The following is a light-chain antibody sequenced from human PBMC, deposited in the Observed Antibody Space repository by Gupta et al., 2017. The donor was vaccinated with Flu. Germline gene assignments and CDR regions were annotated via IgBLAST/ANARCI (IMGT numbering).Light chain of an antibody. Sequence: SALTQPASVSGSPGQSITISCTGTSSDVGGYNYVSWYQQPPGKAPKLMIYEVSNRPSGVSNRFSGSKSGNTASLTISGLQAEDEADYYCSSYTSSSTPLVFGGGTKLTVL. J-gene: IGLJ3*02. CDR1: SSDVGGYNY. CDR2: EVS. V-gene: IGLV2-14*01. CDR3: SSYTSSSTPLV.